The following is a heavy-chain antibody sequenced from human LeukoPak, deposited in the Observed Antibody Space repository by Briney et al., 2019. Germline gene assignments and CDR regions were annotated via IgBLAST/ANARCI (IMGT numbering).Heavy chain of an antibody. V-gene: IGHV5-51*01. CDR1: GYSFTSYW. CDR2: IYPGDSDT. D-gene: IGHD6-13*01. CDR3: ARHVPDSSSWSHYYGMDV. J-gene: IGHJ6*02. Sequence: GESLKISCKGSGYSFTSYWIGWVRKMPGKGLDWMGIIYPGDSDTRYSPSFQGQVTISADKSISTAYQQWSSLKASDTAMYYCARHVPDSSSWSHYYGMDVWGQGTTVTVSS.